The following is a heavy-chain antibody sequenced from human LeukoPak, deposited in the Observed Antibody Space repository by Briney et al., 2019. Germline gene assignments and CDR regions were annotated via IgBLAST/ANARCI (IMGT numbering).Heavy chain of an antibody. V-gene: IGHV3-9*01. Sequence: GGSLRLSCAASGFTFDAYAIHWVRQAPGEGLEWVSGISWNSGSIGYADSVKGRFTISRDNAKNSLYLQMNSQRAEDTALYYCAKGSGLSYYYYMDVWGKGTTVTVSS. D-gene: IGHD3-10*01. CDR2: ISWNSGSI. J-gene: IGHJ6*03. CDR3: AKGSGLSYYYYMDV. CDR1: GFTFDAYA.